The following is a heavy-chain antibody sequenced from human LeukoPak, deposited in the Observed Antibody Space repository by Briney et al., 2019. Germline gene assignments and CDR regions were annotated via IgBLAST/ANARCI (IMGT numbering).Heavy chain of an antibody. V-gene: IGHV4-34*01. Sequence: RASETLSLTCAVSEMSFSAYYWNWIRQSPGKGLEWIGEINYGGSTKYTPSLEGRGTILIDTSKNQFSLKLTSVTAADTAVYYCARGFPPGSGSRGSHAFDVWGQGTMVTVSS. CDR1: EMSFSAYY. J-gene: IGHJ3*01. D-gene: IGHD6-19*01. CDR3: ARGFPPGSGSRGSHAFDV. CDR2: INYGGST.